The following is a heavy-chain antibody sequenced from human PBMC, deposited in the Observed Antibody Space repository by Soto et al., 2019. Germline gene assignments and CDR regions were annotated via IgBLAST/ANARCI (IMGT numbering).Heavy chain of an antibody. CDR1: GGSISSYY. Sequence: SETLSLTCTVSGGSISSYYWSWIRQPPGKGLEWIGYIYYSGSTNYNPSLKSRVTISVDTSKNQFSLKLSSVTAADTAVYYCARGASFVDFGVVMGYYMDVWGKGTTVTVSS. D-gene: IGHD3-3*01. J-gene: IGHJ6*03. CDR3: ARGASFVDFGVVMGYYMDV. CDR2: IYYSGST. V-gene: IGHV4-59*01.